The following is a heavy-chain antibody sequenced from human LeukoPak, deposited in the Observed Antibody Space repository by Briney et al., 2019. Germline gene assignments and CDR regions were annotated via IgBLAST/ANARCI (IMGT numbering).Heavy chain of an antibody. D-gene: IGHD2-8*01. J-gene: IGHJ4*02. CDR2: ISYDGSNK. V-gene: IGHV3-30-3*01. CDR1: GFTFSSYA. Sequence: GGSLRLSCAASGFTFSSYAMNWVRQAPGKGLEWVAVISYDGSNKYYADSVKGRFTISRDNSKNTLYLQMNSLRAEDTAVYYCARDRCTNGVCYYFDYWGQGTLVTVSS. CDR3: ARDRCTNGVCYYFDY.